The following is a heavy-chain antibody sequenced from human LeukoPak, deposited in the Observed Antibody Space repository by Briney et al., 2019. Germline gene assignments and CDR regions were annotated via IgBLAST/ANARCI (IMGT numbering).Heavy chain of an antibody. D-gene: IGHD3-10*01. V-gene: IGHV4-38-2*01. CDR3: ARSIRGDAFDI. Sequence: PSETLSLTCSVSGYSISSGYYWGWIRQPPGKGLEWIGSIYHSGNTYYNPSLKSRVTISVDTSKNQFSLKLSSVTAADTAVYYCARSIRGDAFDIWGQGTMVTVSS. CDR1: GYSISSGYY. J-gene: IGHJ3*02. CDR2: IYHSGNT.